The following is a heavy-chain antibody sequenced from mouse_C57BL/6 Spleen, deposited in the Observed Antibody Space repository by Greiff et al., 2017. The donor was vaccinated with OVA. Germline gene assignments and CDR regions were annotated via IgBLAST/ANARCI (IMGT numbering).Heavy chain of an antibody. V-gene: IGHV1-82*01. D-gene: IGHD4-1*01. CDR1: GYAFSSSW. Sequence: VKVVESGPELVKPGASVKISCQASGYAFSSSWMNWVQQRPGKGLAWIGRIYPGDGDTTYNGKFKGKATLTADKSSSTAYMQLSSLTSEDSAVYFCAPEELGEDWYFDVWGTGTTVTVSS. J-gene: IGHJ1*03. CDR2: IYPGDGDT. CDR3: APEELGEDWYFDV.